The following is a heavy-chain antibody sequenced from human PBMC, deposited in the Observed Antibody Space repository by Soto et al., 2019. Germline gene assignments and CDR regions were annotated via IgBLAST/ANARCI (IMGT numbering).Heavy chain of an antibody. V-gene: IGHV3-13*04. Sequence: PGGSLRLSCAASGFTVSSYDMHWVRQATGKGLEWVSAIGTAGYRYYADSVKGRFTISRDNAKKSLYLQMNSLRAEDTAVYYCARDLHDYVSFRFDPWGQGTLVTVSS. J-gene: IGHJ5*02. D-gene: IGHD3-16*01. CDR1: GFTVSSYD. CDR3: ARDLHDYVSFRFDP. CDR2: IGTAGYR.